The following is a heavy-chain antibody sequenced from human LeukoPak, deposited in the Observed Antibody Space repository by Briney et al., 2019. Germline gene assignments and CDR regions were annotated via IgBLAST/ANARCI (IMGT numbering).Heavy chain of an antibody. Sequence: SETLSLTCAVYGGSFSGYYWSWIRQPPGKGLEWIGEINHSGSTNYNPSLKSRVTISVDTSKNQFSLKLSSVTAADTAVYYCARNGKQQWSYGMDVWGQGTTVTVSS. CDR3: ARNGKQQWSYGMDV. J-gene: IGHJ6*02. CDR2: INHSGST. V-gene: IGHV4-34*01. CDR1: GGSFSGYY. D-gene: IGHD5-18*01.